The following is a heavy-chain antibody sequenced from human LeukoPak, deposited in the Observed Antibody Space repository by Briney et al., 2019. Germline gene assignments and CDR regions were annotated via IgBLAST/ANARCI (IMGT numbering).Heavy chain of an antibody. CDR1: GGSISSYY. D-gene: IGHD4-17*01. Sequence: SETLSLTCTISGGSISSYYWSWIRQPPGKGLEWIGYIYYSGSTYYNPSLKSRVTISVDTSKNQFSLKLSSVTAADTAVYYCARYGDSDYYYYGMDVWGQGTTVTVSS. V-gene: IGHV4-30-4*01. CDR2: IYYSGST. J-gene: IGHJ6*02. CDR3: ARYGDSDYYYYGMDV.